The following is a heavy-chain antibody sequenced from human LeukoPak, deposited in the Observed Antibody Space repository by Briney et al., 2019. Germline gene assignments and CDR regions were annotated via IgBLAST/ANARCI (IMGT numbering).Heavy chain of an antibody. J-gene: IGHJ4*02. CDR3: ARDGHNPWIQLYYFDY. V-gene: IGHV3-30*03. D-gene: IGHD5-18*01. Sequence: PGGSLRLSCAASGFTFSSYGMHWVRQAPGKGLEWVAVISYDGSNKYYADSVKGRFTISRDNSKNTLYLQMNSLRAEDTAVHYCARDGHNPWIQLYYFDYWGQGTLVTVSS. CDR1: GFTFSSYG. CDR2: ISYDGSNK.